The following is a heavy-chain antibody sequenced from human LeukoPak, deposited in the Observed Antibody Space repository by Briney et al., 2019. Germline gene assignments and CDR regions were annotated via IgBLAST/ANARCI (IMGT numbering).Heavy chain of an antibody. V-gene: IGHV4-34*01. Sequence: KPSETLSLTCAFYGESFSGYYWNWIRQPPGKGLEWIGEVNHSGSTNYNPSLKSRVTISVDTSKNQFSLKLRSVTAADTAVYYCARKEGGQLVNTRRWFDPWGQGTLVTVSS. CDR3: ARKEGGQLVNTRRWFDP. D-gene: IGHD6-13*01. CDR1: GESFSGYY. CDR2: VNHSGST. J-gene: IGHJ5*02.